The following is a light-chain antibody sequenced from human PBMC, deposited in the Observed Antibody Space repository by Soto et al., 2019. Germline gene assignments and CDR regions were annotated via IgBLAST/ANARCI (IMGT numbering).Light chain of an antibody. CDR3: QQYNNWPRT. Sequence: EIVLTQSPGTLSLSSGDRATLSCRASQSVSSSYLAWYHQKPGQAPGLLIYGASTRATGIPARFSGSGSGTEFTLTISSLQSEDFAVYYCQQYNNWPRTFGQGTRGDIK. J-gene: IGKJ1*01. V-gene: IGKV3-15*01. CDR2: GAS. CDR1: QSVSSSY.